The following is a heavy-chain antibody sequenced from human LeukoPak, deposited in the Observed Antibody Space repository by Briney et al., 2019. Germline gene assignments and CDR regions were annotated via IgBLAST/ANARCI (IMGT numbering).Heavy chain of an antibody. J-gene: IGHJ4*02. CDR3: AKYGGSGWVIDY. Sequence: SETLSLTCTVSGGSISNYYWTWIRQPPGKGLEWIGYIYYTGATSYNPSLKSRVTISVDTSKNQFSLKLTSVTAADTAVYYCAKYGGSGWVIDYGGQGTLVTVSS. CDR2: IYYTGAT. V-gene: IGHV4-59*08. CDR1: GGSISNYY. D-gene: IGHD6-19*01.